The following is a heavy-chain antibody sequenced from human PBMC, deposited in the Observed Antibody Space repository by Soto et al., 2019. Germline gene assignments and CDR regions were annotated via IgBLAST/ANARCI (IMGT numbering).Heavy chain of an antibody. D-gene: IGHD3-3*01. J-gene: IGHJ4*02. CDR2: ISTYNGNT. Sequence: QVQLVQSGAEVKKPGASVKVSCKASGYTFTRYGISWVRQAPGQGLEWMGWISTYNGNTNYAQDLQGRITMTTDTSPRPAYMELRSLTSDDPSVYYCARIFGAIYYFDSWGQGTLVTVYS. V-gene: IGHV1-18*01. CDR3: ARIFGAIYYFDS. CDR1: GYTFTRYG.